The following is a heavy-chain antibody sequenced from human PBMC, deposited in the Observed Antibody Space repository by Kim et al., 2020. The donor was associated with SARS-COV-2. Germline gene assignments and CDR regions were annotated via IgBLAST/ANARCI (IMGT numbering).Heavy chain of an antibody. Sequence: GGSLRLSCAASGFTFSSYAMHWVRQAPGKGLEWVAVISYDGSNKYYADSVKGRFTISRDNSKNTLYLQMNSLRAEDTAVYYCARGDYDSSGDFDYWGQGTLVTVSS. D-gene: IGHD3-22*01. CDR3: ARGDYDSSGDFDY. V-gene: IGHV3-30-3*01. CDR2: ISYDGSNK. J-gene: IGHJ4*02. CDR1: GFTFSSYA.